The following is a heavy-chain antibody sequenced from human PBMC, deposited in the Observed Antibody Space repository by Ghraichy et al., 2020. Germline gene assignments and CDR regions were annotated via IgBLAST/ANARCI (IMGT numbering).Heavy chain of an antibody. CDR2: ITSSSRTI. Sequence: GSLRLSCVGSGFTFSSYSMNWVRQSPGKGLEWVSYITSSSRTIFYADSVKGRFTISRDNAQNSLYLQMNSLRDEDTAVYYCARGSRVVRFYYYDGMDVWGQGTTVTVSS. V-gene: IGHV3-48*02. D-gene: IGHD4-23*01. CDR1: GFTFSSYS. J-gene: IGHJ6*02. CDR3: ARGSRVVRFYYYDGMDV.